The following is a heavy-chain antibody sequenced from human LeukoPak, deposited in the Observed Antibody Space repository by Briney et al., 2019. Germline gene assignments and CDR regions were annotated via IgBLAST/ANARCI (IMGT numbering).Heavy chain of an antibody. CDR1: GFTFSSYS. CDR3: ARETHQNPIRITMMVVVSYGMDV. V-gene: IGHV3-48*01. J-gene: IGHJ6*02. D-gene: IGHD3-22*01. CDR2: ISSSSSTI. Sequence: GGSLRLSCAASGFTFSSYSMNWVRQAPGKGLEWVSYISSSSSTIYYADSVKGRFTISRDNSKNTLYLQMNSLRAEDTAVYYCARETHQNPIRITMMVVVSYGMDVWGQGTTVTVSS.